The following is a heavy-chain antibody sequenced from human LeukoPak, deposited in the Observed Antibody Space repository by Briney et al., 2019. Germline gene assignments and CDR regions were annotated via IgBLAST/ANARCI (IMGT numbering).Heavy chain of an antibody. CDR3: TTGGSFCGGDCYSEADY. J-gene: IGHJ4*02. Sequence: PGGSLRLSCAASGFTFSSYGMSWVRQAPGKGLEWVGRIKSKTDGGTTDYAAPVKGRFTISRDDSKNTLYLQMNSLKTEDTAVYYCTTGGSFCGGDCYSEADYWGQGTLVTVSS. D-gene: IGHD2-21*02. CDR2: IKSKTDGGTT. V-gene: IGHV3-15*01. CDR1: GFTFSSYG.